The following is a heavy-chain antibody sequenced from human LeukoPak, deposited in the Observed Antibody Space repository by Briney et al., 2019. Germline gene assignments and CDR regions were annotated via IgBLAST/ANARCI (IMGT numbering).Heavy chain of an antibody. V-gene: IGHV1-2*02. D-gene: IGHD6-13*01. CDR2: INPNSGGT. Sequence: ASVKVSCKASGYTFTGHYIFWVRQAPGQGLEWMGWINPNSGGTNYAQKFQGRVTMTRDTSISTAYMELSRLRSDDTAVYYCARDMQAGIAAGPDYWGQGTLVTVSS. J-gene: IGHJ4*02. CDR1: GYTFTGHY. CDR3: ARDMQAGIAAGPDY.